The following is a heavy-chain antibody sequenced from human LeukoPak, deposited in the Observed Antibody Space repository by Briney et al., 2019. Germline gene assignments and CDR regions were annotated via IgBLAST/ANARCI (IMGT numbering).Heavy chain of an antibody. Sequence: ASVKVSCKASGYTFTGYYMHWVRQAPGQGLEWMGWINTNTGNPTYAQGFTGRFVFSLDTSVSTAYLQISSLKAEDTAVYYCARGVITMVRGAGGYWGQGTLVTVSS. CDR3: ARGVITMVRGAGGY. CDR2: INTNTGNP. D-gene: IGHD3-10*01. CDR1: GYTFTGYY. V-gene: IGHV7-4-1*02. J-gene: IGHJ4*02.